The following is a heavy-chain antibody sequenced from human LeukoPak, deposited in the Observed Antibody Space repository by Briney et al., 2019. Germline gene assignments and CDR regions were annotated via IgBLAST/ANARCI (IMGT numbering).Heavy chain of an antibody. Sequence: GESLQICCKGSGYSFTSYWIGWVRQMPGKGPEWMGIIYPGDSDTRYSPSFQGQVTISADKSISTAYLQWSSLKASDTAMYYCARRDCSSTSCYADYFQHWGQGTLVTVSS. D-gene: IGHD2-2*01. V-gene: IGHV5-51*01. J-gene: IGHJ1*01. CDR3: ARRDCSSTSCYADYFQH. CDR1: GYSFTSYW. CDR2: IYPGDSDT.